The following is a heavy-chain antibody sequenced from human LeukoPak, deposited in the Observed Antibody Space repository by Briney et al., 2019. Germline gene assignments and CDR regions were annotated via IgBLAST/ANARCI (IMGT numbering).Heavy chain of an antibody. CDR2: IYYSGST. Sequence: PSETLSLTCTVSGGSISSSSYYWGWIRQPPGKGLEWIGSIYYSGSTYYNPSLKSRVTISVDTSRNQFSLKLSSVTAADTAVYYCARIAAESDYWGQGTLVTVSS. V-gene: IGHV4-39*07. D-gene: IGHD6-13*01. CDR3: ARIAAESDY. CDR1: GGSISSSSYY. J-gene: IGHJ4*02.